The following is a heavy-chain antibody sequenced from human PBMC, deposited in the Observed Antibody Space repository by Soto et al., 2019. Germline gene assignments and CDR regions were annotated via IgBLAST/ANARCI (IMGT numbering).Heavy chain of an antibody. D-gene: IGHD2-8*02. V-gene: IGHV3-33*01. CDR1: GFTFSSYG. Sequence: QVQLVESGGGVVQPGRSLRLSCAASGFTFSSYGMHWVRQAPGKGLEWVAVIWSNGITRSYADSVKGRFTTSRDTSENMLYLQMNSLGAEDTAVYYCARDLSYWSLLIDHWGQGTLVTVSS. CDR3: ARDLSYWSLLIDH. CDR2: IWSNGITR. J-gene: IGHJ4*02.